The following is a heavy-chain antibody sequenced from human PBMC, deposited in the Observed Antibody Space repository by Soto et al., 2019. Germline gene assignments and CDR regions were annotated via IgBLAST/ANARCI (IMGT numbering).Heavy chain of an antibody. J-gene: IGHJ4*02. D-gene: IGHD3-22*01. CDR3: ARDTYSPASYYYDSSGYCFGY. Sequence: QVQLVQSGAEVKKPGASVKVSCKASGYTFTSYYMHWVRQAPGQGLEWMGIINPSGGSTSYAQKFQGRVTMNRDTSTSTVYMELSSLRSEDTAVYYCARDTYSPASYYYDSSGYCFGYWGQGTLVTVSS. CDR1: GYTFTSYY. V-gene: IGHV1-46*01. CDR2: INPSGGST.